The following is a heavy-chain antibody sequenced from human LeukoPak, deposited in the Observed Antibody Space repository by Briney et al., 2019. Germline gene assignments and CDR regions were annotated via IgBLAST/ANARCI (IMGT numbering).Heavy chain of an antibody. J-gene: IGHJ4*02. V-gene: IGHV3-21*04. CDR2: ISSSSSSI. CDR3: ARGQGSTSAWYFDY. Sequence: GGSLRLSCAASGFTFSTYSMNWVRQAPGKGLEWVSSISSSSSSIYYSDSVKGRFTVSRDNAKNSLYLQMNSLRAEDTAVYYCARGQGSTSAWYFDYWGQGTLVTASS. D-gene: IGHD6-19*01. CDR1: GFTFSTYS.